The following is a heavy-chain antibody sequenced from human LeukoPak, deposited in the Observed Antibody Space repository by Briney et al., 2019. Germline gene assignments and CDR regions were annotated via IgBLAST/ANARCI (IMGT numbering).Heavy chain of an antibody. V-gene: IGHV3-30-3*01. CDR3: ARKYEYYYGSGSSRGPFDP. CDR1: GFTFSSYA. D-gene: IGHD3-10*01. Sequence: GRSLRLSCAVSGFTFSSYAMHWVRQAPGKGLEWVAVISYDGSNKYYADSVKGRFTISRDNSKNTLYLQMNSLRAEDTAVYYCARKYEYYYGSGSSRGPFDPWGQGTLVTVSS. J-gene: IGHJ5*02. CDR2: ISYDGSNK.